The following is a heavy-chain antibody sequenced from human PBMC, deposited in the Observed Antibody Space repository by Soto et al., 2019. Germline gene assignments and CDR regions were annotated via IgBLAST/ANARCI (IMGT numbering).Heavy chain of an antibody. D-gene: IGHD3-3*01. CDR1: GDSVSSNSAA. J-gene: IGHJ6*02. CDR2: TYYRSKWYN. Sequence: SQTLSLTCAISGDSVSSNSAAWNWIRQSPSRGLEWLGRTYYRSKWYNDYAVSVKSRITINPDTSKNQFSLQLNSVTPEDTAVYYCARAEYYDFPYYYYGMEVWGQGTTVTVSS. CDR3: ARAEYYDFPYYYYGMEV. V-gene: IGHV6-1*01.